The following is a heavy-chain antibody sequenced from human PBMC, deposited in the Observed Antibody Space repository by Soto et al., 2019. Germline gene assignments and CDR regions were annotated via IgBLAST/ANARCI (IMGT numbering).Heavy chain of an antibody. J-gene: IGHJ6*02. CDR3: ARDRVRHDYGDYDRAWYDMDV. CDR2: IYYSGST. CDR1: GGSISSGGYY. Sequence: PSETLSLTCTVSGGSISSGGYYWSWIRQHPGKGLEWIGYIYYSGSTYYNPSLKSRVTISVDTSKNQFSLKLSSVTAADTAVYYCARDRVRHDYGDYDRAWYDMDVWGQGTTVTAP. D-gene: IGHD4-17*01. V-gene: IGHV4-31*03.